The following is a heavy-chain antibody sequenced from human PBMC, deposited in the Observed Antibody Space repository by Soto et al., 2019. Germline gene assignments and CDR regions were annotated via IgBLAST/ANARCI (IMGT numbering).Heavy chain of an antibody. V-gene: IGHV3-9*01. D-gene: IGHD4-17*01. Sequence: EVQLVESGGGLVQPGRSLRLSCAASGFTFDDYAMHWVRQAPGKGLEWVSGISWNSGSIGYADSVKGRFTISRDNAKNSLYLQMNSLRAEDTALYYCAKALDYGEQLDYYYYYMDVWGKGTTVTVSS. CDR2: ISWNSGSI. CDR1: GFTFDDYA. CDR3: AKALDYGEQLDYYYYYMDV. J-gene: IGHJ6*03.